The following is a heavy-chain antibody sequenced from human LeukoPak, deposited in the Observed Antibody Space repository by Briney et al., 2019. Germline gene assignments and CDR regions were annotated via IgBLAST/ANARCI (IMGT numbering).Heavy chain of an antibody. CDR1: GYTFTGYY. CDR2: IGAYNGNT. J-gene: IGHJ4*02. D-gene: IGHD1-26*01. CDR3: ARVVIGHCDY. Sequence: ASVKVSCKASGYTFTGYYMHWVRQAPGQGLEWMGWIGAYNGNTNYAQKLQGRVTMTTDTSTSTAYMELRSLRSDDTAVYYCARVVIGHCDYWGQGTLVTVSS. V-gene: IGHV1-18*04.